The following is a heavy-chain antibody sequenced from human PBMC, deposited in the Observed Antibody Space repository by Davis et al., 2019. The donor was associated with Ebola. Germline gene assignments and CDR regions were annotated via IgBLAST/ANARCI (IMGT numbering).Heavy chain of an antibody. Sequence: ASVKVSCKVSGYNLSEVSMHWVRQAPGQGLEWMGWINPHNGNTNYAQNVQGRVTMTTDTSTSTAYMEVGSLRSDDTAVYYCAIIAVGVYYYYCGMDVWGKGTTVTVSS. CDR2: INPHNGNT. CDR3: AIIAVGVYYYYCGMDV. D-gene: IGHD6-19*01. V-gene: IGHV1-18*01. CDR1: GYNLSEVS. J-gene: IGHJ6*04.